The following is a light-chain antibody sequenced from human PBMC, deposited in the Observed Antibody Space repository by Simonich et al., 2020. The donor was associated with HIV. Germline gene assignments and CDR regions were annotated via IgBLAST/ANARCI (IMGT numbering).Light chain of an antibody. J-gene: IGLJ3*02. Sequence: QSALTQPASVSGSPGQSITISCTGTSSDVGGYNYVSWSQQHPGKAPKLMTYDVSKRPSGVPDRFSGSKSGNTASLTISGLQAEDEADYYCCSYAGSYTVFGGGTKLTVL. CDR1: SSDVGGYNY. CDR2: DVS. V-gene: IGLV2-11*01. CDR3: CSYAGSYTV.